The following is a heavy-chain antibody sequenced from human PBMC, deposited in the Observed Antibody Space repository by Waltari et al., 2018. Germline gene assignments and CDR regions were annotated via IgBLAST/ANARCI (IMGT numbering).Heavy chain of an antibody. CDR2: ISYDGSNK. CDR1: GFTFSSYG. D-gene: IGHD3-10*01. Sequence: QVQLVESGGGVVQPGRSLRLSCAASGFTFSSYGMHWVRQAPGKGLEWVAVISYDGSNKYYADSVKGRFTISRDNSKNTLYLQMNSLRAEDTAVYYCAKDRYYGSAYMDVWGKGTTVTVSS. CDR3: AKDRYYGSAYMDV. V-gene: IGHV3-30*18. J-gene: IGHJ6*03.